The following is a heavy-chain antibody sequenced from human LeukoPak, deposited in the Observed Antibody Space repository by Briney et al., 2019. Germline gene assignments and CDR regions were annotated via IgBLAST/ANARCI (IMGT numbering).Heavy chain of an antibody. CDR3: ARGPLARYCSGGSCYPGGY. Sequence: GGSLRLSCAASGFTFSSYAMHWVRQAPGKGLEWVAVISYDGSNKYYADSVKGRFTISRDNSKNTLYLQMNSLRAEDTAVYYCARGPLARYCSGGSCYPGGYWGQGTLATVSS. D-gene: IGHD2-15*01. V-gene: IGHV3-30-3*01. CDR1: GFTFSSYA. CDR2: ISYDGSNK. J-gene: IGHJ4*02.